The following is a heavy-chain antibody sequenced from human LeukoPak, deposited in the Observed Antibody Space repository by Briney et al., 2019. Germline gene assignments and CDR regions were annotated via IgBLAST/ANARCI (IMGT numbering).Heavy chain of an antibody. CDR1: GFTFSSYS. V-gene: IGHV3-7*01. D-gene: IGHD6-6*01. J-gene: IGHJ4*02. Sequence: GGSLRLSCAASGFTFSSYSINWVRQAPGKGLEWVANIKQDGSEKYYVDSVKGRFTISRDNAKNSLYLQMNSLRAEDTAVYYCARRLGVTVAAFDYWGQGTLVTVSS. CDR3: ARRLGVTVAAFDY. CDR2: IKQDGSEK.